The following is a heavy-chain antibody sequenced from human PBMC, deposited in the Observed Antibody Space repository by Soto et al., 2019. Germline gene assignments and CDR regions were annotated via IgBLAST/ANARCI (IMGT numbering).Heavy chain of an antibody. CDR2: VNPDGTIT. D-gene: IGHD3-9*01. CDR3: SYDTFCDKEF. Sequence: EVQLVESGGDLVQPGGSLRLSCAASGYTFSHYWMHWVRQAPGKGLVWVSRVNPDGTITTYADSVKGRFTISRDNAKNTLYLQRNSLVVEDTAIYYCSYDTFCDKEFWGQGTQVTVSS. J-gene: IGHJ4*02. CDR1: GYTFSHYW. V-gene: IGHV3-74*01.